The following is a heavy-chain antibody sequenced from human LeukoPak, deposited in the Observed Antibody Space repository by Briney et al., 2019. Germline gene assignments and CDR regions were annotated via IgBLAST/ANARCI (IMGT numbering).Heavy chain of an antibody. CDR2: IYSGGST. Sequence: GGSLRLSCAASGFTVSSNYMSWVRQAPGKGLEWVSVIYSGGSTYYADSVKGRFTISRDNSKNTLYLQMNSLRAEDTAVYYCASSWSDILTGYYTGAFDIWGQGTMVTVSS. V-gene: IGHV3-66*01. J-gene: IGHJ3*02. CDR3: ASSWSDILTGYYTGAFDI. CDR1: GFTVSSNY. D-gene: IGHD3-9*01.